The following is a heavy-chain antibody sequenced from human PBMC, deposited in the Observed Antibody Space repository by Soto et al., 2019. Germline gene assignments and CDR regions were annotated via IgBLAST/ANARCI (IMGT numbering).Heavy chain of an antibody. CDR2: IYHSGST. D-gene: IGHD5-12*01. Sequence: QVQLQESGPGLVKPSGTLSLTCAVSGGSISSSNWWSWVRQPPGKGLEWIGEIYHSGSTNYNPSLKSRVTISVDKSKNQFSRKLSSVTAADTAVYYCARDQRLGGADGLGGYGHPHYYGMDVWGQGTTVTVSS. V-gene: IGHV4-4*02. J-gene: IGHJ6*02. CDR1: GGSISSSNW. CDR3: ARDQRLGGADGLGGYGHPHYYGMDV.